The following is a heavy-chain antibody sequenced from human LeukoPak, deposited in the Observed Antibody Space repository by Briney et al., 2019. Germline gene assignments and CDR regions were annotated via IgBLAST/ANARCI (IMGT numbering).Heavy chain of an antibody. CDR1: GGSISSSSYY. J-gene: IGHJ6*03. D-gene: IGHD5-18*01. CDR3: ARHSGYSYGYAYYYYYMDV. Sequence: KTSETQSLTCTVSGGSISSSSYYWGWIRQPPGKGLEWIGSIYYSGSTYYNPSLKSRVTISVDPSKNQFSLKLSSVTAADTAVYYCARHSGYSYGYAYYYYYMDVWGKGTTVTVSS. CDR2: IYYSGST. V-gene: IGHV4-39*01.